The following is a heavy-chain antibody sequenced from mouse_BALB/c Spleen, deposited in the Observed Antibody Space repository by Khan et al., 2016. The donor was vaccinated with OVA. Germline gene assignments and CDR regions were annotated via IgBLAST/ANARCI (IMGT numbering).Heavy chain of an antibody. CDR2: INSNGGST. Sequence: EVQLVESGGGLVQPGGSLKLSCAASGFTFSSYGMSWVRQTPDKRLELVATINSNGGSTYYPDSVKGRFTISRDNAKNTLYLQMSSLESEDTAMYDCARMAKTINWGQGTTLTVSS. CDR3: ARMAKTIN. CDR1: GFTFSSYG. J-gene: IGHJ2*01. V-gene: IGHV5-6-3*01.